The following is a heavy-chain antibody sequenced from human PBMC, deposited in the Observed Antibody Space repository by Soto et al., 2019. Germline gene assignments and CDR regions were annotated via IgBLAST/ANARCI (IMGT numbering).Heavy chain of an antibody. CDR1: GYSFTSYW. CDR3: ARQLVPAASYYYYYGMDV. Sequence: GESLKISCNGSGYSFTSYWIGWVRQMPGKGLEWMGIIYPGDSDTRYSPSFQGQVTISADKSISTAYLQWSSLKASDTAMYYCARQLVPAASYYYYYGMDVWGQGTTVTV. J-gene: IGHJ6*02. CDR2: IYPGDSDT. V-gene: IGHV5-51*01. D-gene: IGHD2-2*01.